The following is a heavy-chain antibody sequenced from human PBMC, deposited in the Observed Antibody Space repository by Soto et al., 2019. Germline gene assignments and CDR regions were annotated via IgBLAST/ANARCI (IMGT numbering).Heavy chain of an antibody. CDR2: IGGSGGST. D-gene: IGHD3-3*01. Sequence: PGGSLRLSCAASGFTFKNFAVSWVRQAPGKGMEWVSAIGGSGGSTNYADSVKGRFTVSRDNSKSTLYLRMSSLRAEDTAVYYCAKDLRDFWSGPESSGQGTLDIVSS. CDR1: GFTFKNFA. CDR3: AKDLRDFWSGPES. J-gene: IGHJ5*02. V-gene: IGHV3-23*01.